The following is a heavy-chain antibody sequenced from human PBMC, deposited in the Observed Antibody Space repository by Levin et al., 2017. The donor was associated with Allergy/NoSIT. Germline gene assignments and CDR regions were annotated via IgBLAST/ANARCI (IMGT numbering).Heavy chain of an antibody. Sequence: SETLSLTCTVSGGSISSSSYYWGWIRQPPGKGLEWIGSIYYSGSTYYNPSLKSRVTISVDTSKNQFSLKLSSVTAADTAVYYCASTFPSQLENWFDPWGQGTLVTVSS. D-gene: IGHD6-6*01. CDR1: GGSISSSSYY. CDR3: ASTFPSQLENWFDP. CDR2: IYYSGST. J-gene: IGHJ5*02. V-gene: IGHV4-39*01.